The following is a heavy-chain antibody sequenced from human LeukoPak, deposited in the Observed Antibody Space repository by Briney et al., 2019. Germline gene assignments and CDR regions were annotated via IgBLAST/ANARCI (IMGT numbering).Heavy chain of an antibody. J-gene: IGHJ3*02. D-gene: IGHD2-15*01. CDR3: ARAVGGGPAFDI. Sequence: ASVKVSCKASGYTFTSYGISWVRQAPGQGLEWMGWISAYNGNTNYAQKLQGRVTMATDTSTSTAYMELRSLRSEDTAVYYCARAVGGGPAFDIWGQGTTVTVSS. V-gene: IGHV1-18*01. CDR1: GYTFTSYG. CDR2: ISAYNGNT.